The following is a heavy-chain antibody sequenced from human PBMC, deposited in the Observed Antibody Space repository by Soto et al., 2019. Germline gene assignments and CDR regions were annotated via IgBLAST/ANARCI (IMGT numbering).Heavy chain of an antibody. CDR2: IYYTGKT. V-gene: IGHV4-39*01. D-gene: IGHD6-19*01. Sequence: QLQLQESGPGLVKPSETLSLTCTVSGGSINSNIHYWGWIRQPPGKGLEWIGNIYYTGKTFYNPSLKSRVSISVDTSKSQFSLKLSSVTAADTAVYYCARRMAVTGTLLYYFDYWGQGTLLTVSS. CDR3: ARRMAVTGTLLYYFDY. CDR1: GGSINSNIHY. J-gene: IGHJ4*02.